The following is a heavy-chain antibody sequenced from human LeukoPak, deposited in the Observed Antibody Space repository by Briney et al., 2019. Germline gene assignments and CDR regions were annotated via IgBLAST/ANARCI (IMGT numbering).Heavy chain of an antibody. CDR3: ARMITLSNGRYSSKTLDY. D-gene: IGHD1-26*01. CDR2: IDWDDDK. CDR1: GFSLSTSEVC. V-gene: IGHV2-70*11. Sequence: ESGPALVKPTQTLTLTCTFSGFSLSTSEVCVSWIRQPPGKALEWLARIDWDDDKYYSTSLKTRLTISKDTSKNQVVPTMTNMDPVDTATYYCARMITLSNGRYSSKTLDYWGQGTLVTVSS. J-gene: IGHJ4*02.